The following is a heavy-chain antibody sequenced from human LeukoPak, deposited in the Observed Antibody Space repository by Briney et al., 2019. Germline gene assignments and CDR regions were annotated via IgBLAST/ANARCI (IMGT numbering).Heavy chain of an antibody. D-gene: IGHD6-19*01. CDR3: AREASDWNYYYYLDV. CDR2: ISSSGSTI. Sequence: GGSLRLSCTVSGFTVSSNSMSWVRQAPGKGLEWVSYISSSGSTIYYADSVKGRFTISRDNAKNSLFLQMNSLRAEDTAVYYCAREASDWNYYYYLDVWGKGTTVTISS. J-gene: IGHJ6*03. CDR1: GFTVSSNS. V-gene: IGHV3-48*04.